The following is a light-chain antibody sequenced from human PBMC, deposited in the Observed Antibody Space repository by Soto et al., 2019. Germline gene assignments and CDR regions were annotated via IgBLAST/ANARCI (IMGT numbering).Light chain of an antibody. Sequence: GDRVTVTCRASQRIDRYLAWYQQKPGKAPKLLVYDASTLEGGVPSSFSGSGSATAFILTISSLEPDDFATYYCQQYKDGAWTFGQGTRVEIK. J-gene: IGKJ1*01. V-gene: IGKV1-5*01. CDR3: QQYKDGAWT. CDR1: QRIDRY. CDR2: DAS.